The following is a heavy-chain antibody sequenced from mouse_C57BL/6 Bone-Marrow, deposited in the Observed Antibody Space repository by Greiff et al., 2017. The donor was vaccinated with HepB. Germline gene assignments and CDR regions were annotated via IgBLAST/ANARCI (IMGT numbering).Heavy chain of an antibody. J-gene: IGHJ2*01. CDR3: ASWGNFFYFDY. D-gene: IGHD4-1*02. Sequence: EVQLQQSGPELVKPGASVKISCKASGYSFTGYYMNWVKQSPEKSLEWIGVINPNYGTTSYNQKFKGKATVTVDQSSSTAYMQLNSLTSEDSAVYYCASWGNFFYFDYWGQGTTLTVSS. CDR1: GYSFTGYY. V-gene: IGHV1-39*01. CDR2: INPNYGTT.